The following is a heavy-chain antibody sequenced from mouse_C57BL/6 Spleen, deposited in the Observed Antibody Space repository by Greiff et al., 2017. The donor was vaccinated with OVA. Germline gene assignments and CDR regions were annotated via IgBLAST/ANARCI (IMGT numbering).Heavy chain of an antibody. J-gene: IGHJ2*01. Sequence: QVQLQQSGPELVKPGASVKISCKASGYTFTDYYINWVKQRPGQGLEWIGWIFPGSGSTYYNEKFKGKATLTVDTSSSTAYMLLSSLTSYDSAVYFCARFYDGYDDYWGQGTTLTVSS. CDR1: GYTFTDYY. D-gene: IGHD2-3*01. CDR2: IFPGSGST. V-gene: IGHV1-75*01. CDR3: ARFYDGYDDY.